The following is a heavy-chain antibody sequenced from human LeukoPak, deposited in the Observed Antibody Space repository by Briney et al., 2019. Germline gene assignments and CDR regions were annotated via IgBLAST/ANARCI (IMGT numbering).Heavy chain of an antibody. V-gene: IGHV4-34*01. D-gene: IGHD3-22*01. CDR1: GGSFSGYY. CDR3: ARAGLYYYDSSGYYRY. Sequence: SETLSLTCAVSGGSFSGYYWSWIRQPPGKGLEWIGEINHSGSTNYNPSLKSRVTISVDTSKNQFSLKLSSVTAADTAVYYCARAGLYYYDSSGYYRYWGQGTLVTVSS. CDR2: INHSGST. J-gene: IGHJ4*02.